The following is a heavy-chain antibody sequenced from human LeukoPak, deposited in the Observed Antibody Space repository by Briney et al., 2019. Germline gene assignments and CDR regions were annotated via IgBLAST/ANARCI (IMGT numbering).Heavy chain of an antibody. J-gene: IGHJ4*02. CDR1: GGSISSSSYY. CDR2: IYYSGST. V-gene: IGHV4-39*07. Sequence: SETLSLTCTVSGGSISSSSYYWGWIRQLPGKGLEWIGSIYYSGSTYYNPSLKSRVTISVDTSKNQFSLKLSSVTAADTAVYYCARLVDYGLDYWGQGTLVTVSS. CDR3: ARLVDYGLDY. D-gene: IGHD4-17*01.